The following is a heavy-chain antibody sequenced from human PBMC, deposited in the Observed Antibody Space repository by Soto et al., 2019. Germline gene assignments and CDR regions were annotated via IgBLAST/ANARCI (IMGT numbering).Heavy chain of an antibody. D-gene: IGHD6-19*01. CDR1: GFTFSSYW. CDR2: IKQDGSEK. CDR3: ARDARGWYFAVAFDI. J-gene: IGHJ3*02. Sequence: GGSLRLSCAASGFTFSSYWMSWVRQAPGKGLEWVANIKQDGSEKYYVDSVKGRFTISRDNAKNSLYLQMNSLRAEDTAVYYCARDARGWYFAVAFDIWGQGTMVTVSS. V-gene: IGHV3-7*01.